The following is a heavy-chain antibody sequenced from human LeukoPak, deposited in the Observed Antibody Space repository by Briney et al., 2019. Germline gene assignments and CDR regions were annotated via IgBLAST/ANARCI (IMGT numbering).Heavy chain of an antibody. CDR3: ARNIGSWWGEYYFDY. J-gene: IGHJ4*02. D-gene: IGHD6-13*01. Sequence: GASVKVSCKASGYTFTSYDINWVRQATGQGLEWMGWMNPNSGNTGYAQKFQGRVTMTRNASISTAYMELSSLRSEDTAVYYCARNIGSWWGEYYFDYWGQGTLVTVSS. CDR1: GYTFTSYD. V-gene: IGHV1-8*01. CDR2: MNPNSGNT.